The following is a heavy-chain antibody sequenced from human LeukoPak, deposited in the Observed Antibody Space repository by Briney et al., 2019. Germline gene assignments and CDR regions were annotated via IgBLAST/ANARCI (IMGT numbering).Heavy chain of an antibody. Sequence: GSLRLSCAASGFTFSRHSMNWVRQAPGKGLEWLGEIYHGGSTNYNTSLKSRVTISVDKSKNQISLKLRSVTAADTAVYYCARGRAYHDSTGYYYWGQGTLVTVSS. CDR1: GFTFSRHSM. CDR3: ARGRAYHDSTGYYY. J-gene: IGHJ4*02. D-gene: IGHD3-22*01. CDR2: IYHGGST. V-gene: IGHV4-4*02.